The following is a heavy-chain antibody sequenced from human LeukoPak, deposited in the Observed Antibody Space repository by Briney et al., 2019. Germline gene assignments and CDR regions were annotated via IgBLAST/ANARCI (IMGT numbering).Heavy chain of an antibody. CDR2: INSDGSRT. D-gene: IGHD6-13*01. CDR3: ATSPLDSRYYFDY. V-gene: IGHV3-74*01. CDR1: GFTFSTFW. Sequence: QPGGSLRLSCAASGFTFSTFWMHWVRQAPGKGPVWVSRINSDGSRTTYADSVKGRFTISRDNAKNTLYLQMSSLRAEDTAVYYCATSPLDSRYYFDYWGQGTLVTVS. J-gene: IGHJ4*02.